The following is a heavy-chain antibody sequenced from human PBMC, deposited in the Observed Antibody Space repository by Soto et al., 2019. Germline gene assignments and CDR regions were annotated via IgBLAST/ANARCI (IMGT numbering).Heavy chain of an antibody. V-gene: IGHV6-1*01. D-gene: IGHD3-22*01. Sequence: SQTLSLTCAISGDSVSSNNAAWNWIRQSPSRGLEWLGRTYYRSKWYYNYALSVKSRITINPDTSKNQFSLQLDSVTSEDTAVYYCASDRTYDYDRSAYPKPFDPWGQGTLVTVSS. J-gene: IGHJ5*02. CDR1: GDSVSSNNAA. CDR3: ASDRTYDYDRSAYPKPFDP. CDR2: TYYRSKWYY.